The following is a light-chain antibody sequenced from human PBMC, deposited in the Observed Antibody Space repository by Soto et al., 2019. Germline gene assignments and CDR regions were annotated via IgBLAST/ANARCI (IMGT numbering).Light chain of an antibody. CDR1: QSVNNN. V-gene: IGKV3D-15*02. CDR3: QQYITLPHT. CDR2: GIS. Sequence: EIILTQSPASLSVSPGERATLSCRASQSVNNNLAWYQQKRGQAPRLLIYGISNRATGIPDRFSGSGSGTDFTLTISRLEPEDFVVYYCQQYITLPHTFGQGTKLEVK. J-gene: IGKJ2*01.